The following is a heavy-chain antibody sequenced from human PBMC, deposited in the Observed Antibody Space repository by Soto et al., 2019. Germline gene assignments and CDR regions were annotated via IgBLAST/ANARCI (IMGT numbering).Heavy chain of an antibody. CDR2: IGGSSGHI. J-gene: IGHJ4*02. Sequence: EVQLVESGGGLVKPGGSLRLSCAAPGFTFSSYSMVWVRQAPEKGLEWVSSIGGSSGHIYYADSLKGRFTISRDNAKNSLYLQMNSLRVDDTAVYYCARTNGAYSNYFDYWGQGTLVTVSS. D-gene: IGHD2-8*01. V-gene: IGHV3-21*01. CDR1: GFTFSSYS. CDR3: ARTNGAYSNYFDY.